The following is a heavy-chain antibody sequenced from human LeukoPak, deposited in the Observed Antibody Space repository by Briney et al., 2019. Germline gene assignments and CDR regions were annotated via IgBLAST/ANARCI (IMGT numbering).Heavy chain of an antibody. J-gene: IGHJ6*03. D-gene: IGHD7-27*01. CDR3: ARDGQNWGNYYSYYKMEV. CDR1: GYTFTGYY. V-gene: IGHV1-2*02. Sequence: ASVKVSCKASGYTFTGYYMHWVRQAPGQGLEWMGWINPNSGGTNYAQKFQGRVTMTRDTSISTAYMELSRLRSDDTAVYYCARDGQNWGNYYSYYKMEVGGKGTTVTVS. CDR2: INPNSGGT.